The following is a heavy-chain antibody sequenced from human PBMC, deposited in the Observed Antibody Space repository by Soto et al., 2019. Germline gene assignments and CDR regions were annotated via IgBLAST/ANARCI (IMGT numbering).Heavy chain of an antibody. J-gene: IGHJ4*02. D-gene: IGHD1-26*01. CDR3: ARDEVGPGNY. CDR1: GFTFSDYW. Sequence: EVQLVESGGGMVQPGGSLRLSCAASGFTFSDYWMSWVRQAPGKGLEWVANIKEDESEKYYVDSVKGRFSISRDNAKESLYLQMDSLRAEDTAVYYCARDEVGPGNYWGQGTLVTVSS. CDR2: IKEDESEK. V-gene: IGHV3-7*04.